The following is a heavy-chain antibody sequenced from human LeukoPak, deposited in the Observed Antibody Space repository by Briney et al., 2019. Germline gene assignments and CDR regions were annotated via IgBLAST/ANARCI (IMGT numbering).Heavy chain of an antibody. Sequence: GGSLRLSCAASGFVVSSNYMSWVRQAPGKGPEWVSAIYTGGSTYYADFVKGRFTISRDNSKNTLYLQMNSLRAEDTAVYYCARFSLTSNFDYWGQGILVTVSS. CDR2: IYTGGST. V-gene: IGHV3-53*01. J-gene: IGHJ4*02. D-gene: IGHD2/OR15-2a*01. CDR3: ARFSLTSNFDY. CDR1: GFVVSSNY.